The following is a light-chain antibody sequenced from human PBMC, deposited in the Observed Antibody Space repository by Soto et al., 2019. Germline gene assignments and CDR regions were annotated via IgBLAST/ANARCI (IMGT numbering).Light chain of an antibody. CDR3: QQYASSPLT. Sequence: EIVLTQSPGTLSLSPGERATLSCRASQTVTSSYLAWYQQKPGQAPRLLSYGASNRATGIPDRFSGSGSGTDLTLTISCLDPEDFAGYLCQQYASSPLTFGGGTKVEIK. CDR1: QTVTSSY. J-gene: IGKJ4*01. V-gene: IGKV3-20*01. CDR2: GAS.